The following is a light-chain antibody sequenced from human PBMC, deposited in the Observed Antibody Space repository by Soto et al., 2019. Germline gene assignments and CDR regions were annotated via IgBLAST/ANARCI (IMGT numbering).Light chain of an antibody. CDR3: SSYAGSNNVV. V-gene: IGLV2-8*01. Sequence: QSALTQPPSASGSPGQSVTISCTGTSSDVGGYNYVSWYQQHPGKAPKLMIYEVSKRPSGVPDRFSGSKSGNTASLTVSGLRAEDEAYYYCSSYAGSNNVVFVGGTKLTVL. CDR2: EVS. CDR1: SSDVGGYNY. J-gene: IGLJ2*01.